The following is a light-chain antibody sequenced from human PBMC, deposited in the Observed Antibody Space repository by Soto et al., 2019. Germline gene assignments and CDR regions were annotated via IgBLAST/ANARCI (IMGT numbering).Light chain of an antibody. CDR3: QQYRGPWT. V-gene: IGKV1-5*03. Sequence: DFQMTQFPSTLSASVGDRVTITCRASQSANTWLAWYQQQSGKAPRLLIYEASNLESGVPSRFSGSGSGTEFTLTITSLQPDDFGTYYCQQYRGPWTFGQGTKVEIK. CDR2: EAS. CDR1: QSANTW. J-gene: IGKJ1*01.